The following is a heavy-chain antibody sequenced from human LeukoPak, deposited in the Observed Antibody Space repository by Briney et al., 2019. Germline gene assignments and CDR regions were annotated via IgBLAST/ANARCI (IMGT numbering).Heavy chain of an antibody. CDR3: VRGSLEDLSD. V-gene: IGHV3-66*01. D-gene: IGHD1-1*01. CDR1: GFSVSRDY. CDR2: IYSSGST. Sequence: GGSLRLSCAASGFSVSRDYMNWVRKAPGKGLEWVAVIYSSGSTTYADSVKGRFAISRDDSGDTVFLQMHSLKDEDTGIYYCVRGSLEDLSDWGQGTLVTVSS. J-gene: IGHJ4*02.